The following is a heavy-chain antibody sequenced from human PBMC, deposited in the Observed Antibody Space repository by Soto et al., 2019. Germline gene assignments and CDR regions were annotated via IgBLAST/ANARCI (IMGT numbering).Heavy chain of an antibody. CDR1: GFTFTTYA. Sequence: EVQLLESGGGLVQPGGSLRLSCAASGFTFTTYAMSWVRQPPGKGLEWASGISSSGDIPYYADSVKGRFTISRDQSKKTVYLQMNSLRAEDTALYYCAKVNSIVGDGDHDYWGQGTLVSVSS. CDR3: AKVNSIVGDGDHDY. D-gene: IGHD4-17*01. CDR2: ISSSGDIP. V-gene: IGHV3-23*01. J-gene: IGHJ4*02.